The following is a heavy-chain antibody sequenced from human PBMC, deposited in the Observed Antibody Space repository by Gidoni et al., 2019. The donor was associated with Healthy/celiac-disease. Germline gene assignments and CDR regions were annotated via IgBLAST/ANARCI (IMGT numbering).Heavy chain of an antibody. CDR3: ASEGGGEQWLPNYFDY. CDR1: GFTVSSYS. Sequence: EGQQVESGGGLVKPRGALGLSDAAEGFTVSSYSMNWVRQAPGKGLEWVSSSSSSSSYIYYADSVKGRFTISRDNAKNSLYLQMNRLRAEDTAVYYCASEGGGEQWLPNYFDYWGQVTLVTVSS. CDR2: SSSSSSYI. J-gene: IGHJ4*02. D-gene: IGHD6-19*01. V-gene: IGHV3-21*01.